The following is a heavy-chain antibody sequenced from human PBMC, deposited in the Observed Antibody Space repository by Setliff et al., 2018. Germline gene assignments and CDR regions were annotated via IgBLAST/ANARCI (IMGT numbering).Heavy chain of an antibody. V-gene: IGHV3-21*01. CDR1: GFSFTTYT. J-gene: IGHJ4*02. CDR2: IDTSSTWI. CDR3: ARTCSGSGCYAGLES. Sequence: PGGSLRLSCAASGFSFTTYTMNWIRQAPGQGLEWVSSIDTSSTWIYYADSVKGRFTISRDNAENSLYLQMNSLRAEDTAVYYCARTCSGSGCYAGLESWGQGTPVTVSS. D-gene: IGHD2-15*01.